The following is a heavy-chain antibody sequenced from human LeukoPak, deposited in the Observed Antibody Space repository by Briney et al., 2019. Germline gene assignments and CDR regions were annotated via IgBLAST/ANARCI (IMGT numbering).Heavy chain of an antibody. J-gene: IGHJ4*02. CDR3: AREFPTAWLGDSDS. V-gene: IGHV4-39*07. CDR1: GGSISSSSHY. D-gene: IGHD1-26*01. Sequence: SETLSLTCTVSGGSISSSSHYCGWIRQPPGKGLEWIGSITYTAHTYYTPSLSNQATTSAETSQNQFSLKLTSVTAADTAVYYCAREFPTAWLGDSDSWGQGTRVTVPS. CDR2: ITYTAHT.